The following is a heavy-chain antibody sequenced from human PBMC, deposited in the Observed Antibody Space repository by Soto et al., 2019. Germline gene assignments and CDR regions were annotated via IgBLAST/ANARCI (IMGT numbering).Heavy chain of an antibody. J-gene: IGHJ3*02. V-gene: IGHV3-30*03. Sequence: QVQLVESGGGVVQPGRSLRLSCAASGFTFSSYGMHWVRQAPGKGLEWVAVISYDGSNKYYADSVKGRFTISRDNSKNTLYLQINSLRAEDTAVYYCNTAAAGSSDAFDIWGQGTMVTVSS. CDR1: GFTFSSYG. CDR2: ISYDGSNK. D-gene: IGHD6-13*01. CDR3: NTAAAGSSDAFDI.